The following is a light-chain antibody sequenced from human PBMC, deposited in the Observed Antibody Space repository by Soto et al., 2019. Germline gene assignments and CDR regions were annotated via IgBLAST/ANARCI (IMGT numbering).Light chain of an antibody. J-gene: IGLJ1*01. CDR3: SSSKSRNTFV. CDR2: EVI. Sequence: QSVLTQPASVSGAPGQSITISCTGTNSDVNYVSWHQQHPGKAPKLMIYEVINRSSGVSTRFSGSKSGNTASLTISGLQAEDEADYSCSSSKSRNTFVLGPGTKV. CDR1: NSDVNY. V-gene: IGLV2-14*01.